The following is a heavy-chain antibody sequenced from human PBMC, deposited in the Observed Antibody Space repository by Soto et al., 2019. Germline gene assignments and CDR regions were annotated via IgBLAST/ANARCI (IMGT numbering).Heavy chain of an antibody. CDR1: GFKFTDYG. V-gene: IGHV3-33*01. CDR3: ARDGTRIDSSGKFDY. Sequence: QVQLVESGGGVVQPGRSLRLSCVASGFKFTDYGLNWVRQTPGKGLEWVAISWFDGSIAYYAEYVKGRFTNSRDDSRNTVYLHMNSLRGEDTAMYYCARDGTRIDSSGKFDYWGQGTQVTVSS. CDR2: SWFDGSIA. J-gene: IGHJ4*02. D-gene: IGHD3-22*01.